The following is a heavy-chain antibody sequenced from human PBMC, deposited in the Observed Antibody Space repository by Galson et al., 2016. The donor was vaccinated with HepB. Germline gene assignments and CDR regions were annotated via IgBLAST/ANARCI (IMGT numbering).Heavy chain of an antibody. J-gene: IGHJ3*02. D-gene: IGHD3-10*01. Sequence: SVKVSCKASGGTFSNFFLHWVRQAPGQGLEWMGGSAPVSGIPHYAQKFQGRVTVSADEGTSTAYMELSSLTFDDTAVYYCETPHDYNGHDACDIWGQGTLVTVS. V-gene: IGHV1-69*13. CDR2: SAPVSGIP. CDR3: ETPHDYNGHDACDI. CDR1: GGTFSNFF.